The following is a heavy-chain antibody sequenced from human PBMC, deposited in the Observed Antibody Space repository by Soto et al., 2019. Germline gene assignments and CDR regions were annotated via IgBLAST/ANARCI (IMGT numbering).Heavy chain of an antibody. D-gene: IGHD1-26*01. Sequence: QVQLQESGPGLVKPSQTLSLTCTVSGGSISSGGYYWSWIRQHPGKGLEWIGYIYYSGSTYYNPSLESRVTISVDTSKTQCSLKLSSVTAADTAVYYWAREGGIVGATAADYWGQGTLVTVSS. CDR2: IYYSGST. J-gene: IGHJ4*02. CDR3: AREGGIVGATAADY. CDR1: GGSISSGGYY. V-gene: IGHV4-31*03.